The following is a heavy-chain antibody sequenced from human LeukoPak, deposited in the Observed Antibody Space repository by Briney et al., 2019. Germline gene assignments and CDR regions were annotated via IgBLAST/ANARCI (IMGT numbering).Heavy chain of an antibody. CDR3: AREPAVRGFDY. CDR1: GFTFSDYY. J-gene: IGHJ4*02. V-gene: IGHV3-11*06. CDR2: ISSSSSYT. Sequence: GGSLRLSCAASGFTFSDYYMSWIRQALGKGLEWVSYISSSSSYTNYADSVKGRFTISKDNAKNSLYLQMNSLRAEDTAVYYCAREPAVRGFDYWGQGTLVTVSS. D-gene: IGHD3-10*01.